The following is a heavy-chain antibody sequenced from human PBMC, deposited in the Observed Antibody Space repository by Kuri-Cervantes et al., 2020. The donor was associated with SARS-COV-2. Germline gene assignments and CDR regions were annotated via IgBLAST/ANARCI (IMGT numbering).Heavy chain of an antibody. V-gene: IGHV3-52*01. J-gene: IGHJ6*03. D-gene: IGHD2-21*02. CDR2: IKCDGSEK. CDR3: AKDRGDFWYYYMDV. CDR1: GFTFGSSW. Sequence: GSLRLSCAASGFTFGSSWMHWVCQAPEKGLEWVADIKCDGSEKYYVDSVKGRLTISRDNAKNSLYLQMNSLRVEDTALYYCAKDRGDFWYYYMDVWGKGTTGTV.